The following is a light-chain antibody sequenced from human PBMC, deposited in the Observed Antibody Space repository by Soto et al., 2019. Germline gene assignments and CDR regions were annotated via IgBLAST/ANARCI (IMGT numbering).Light chain of an antibody. Sequence: QSALTQPASVSESPGQSITISCTGTSSDVGDYNYISWYQQHPGKAPKLMIYDVTYRPSGVSNRFSGSKSGNTASLTISGLQAEDEAEYYCSSYTSSSTLAFGGGTKLTVL. CDR1: SSDVGDYNY. J-gene: IGLJ2*01. CDR3: SSYTSSSTLA. V-gene: IGLV2-14*01. CDR2: DVT.